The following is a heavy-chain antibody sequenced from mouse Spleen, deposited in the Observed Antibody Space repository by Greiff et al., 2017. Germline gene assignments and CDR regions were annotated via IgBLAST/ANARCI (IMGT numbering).Heavy chain of an antibody. Sequence: EVKLEESGTVLARPGASVKMSCKTSGYTFTSYWMHWVKQRPGQGLEWIGAIYPGNSDTSYNQKFKGKAKLTAVTSASTAYMELSSLTNEDSAVYYCTRPDYYGSSYVGFAYWGQGTLVTVSA. V-gene: IGHV1-5*01. D-gene: IGHD1-1*01. CDR3: TRPDYYGSSYVGFAY. CDR1: GYTFTSYW. J-gene: IGHJ3*01. CDR2: IYPGNSDT.